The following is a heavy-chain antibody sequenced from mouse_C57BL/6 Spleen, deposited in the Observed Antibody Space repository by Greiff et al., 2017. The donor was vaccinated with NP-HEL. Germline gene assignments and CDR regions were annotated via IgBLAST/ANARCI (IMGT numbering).Heavy chain of an antibody. Sequence: DVQLQESGPGLVKPSQSLSLTCSVTGYSITSGYYWNWIRQFPGNKLEWMGYISYDGSNNYNPSLKNRISITRDTSKNQFFLKLNSVTTEDTATYYCARDDPYYSPAWFAYWGQGTLVTVSA. CDR1: GYSITSGYY. D-gene: IGHD2-12*01. V-gene: IGHV3-6*01. CDR3: ARDDPYYSPAWFAY. CDR2: ISYDGSN. J-gene: IGHJ3*01.